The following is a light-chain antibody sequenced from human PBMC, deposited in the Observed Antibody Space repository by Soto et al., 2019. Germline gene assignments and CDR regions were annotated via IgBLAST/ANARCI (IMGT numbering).Light chain of an antibody. Sequence: QSVLTQQPSVSGAPGQRVTISCTGSSSNIGAGYDVHWYQQLPGTAPKLLLYGNSNRPSGVPDRFSGSKSGTSASLAITGLQAEDEADYYCQSYDSSLSAPVVFGGGTKLTVL. CDR3: QSYDSSLSAPVV. V-gene: IGLV1-40*01. J-gene: IGLJ2*01. CDR1: SSNIGAGYD. CDR2: GNS.